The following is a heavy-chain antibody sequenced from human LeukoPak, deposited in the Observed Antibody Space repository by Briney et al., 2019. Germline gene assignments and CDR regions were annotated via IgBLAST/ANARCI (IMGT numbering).Heavy chain of an antibody. V-gene: IGHV3-64D*06. J-gene: IGHJ4*02. CDR2: ISSNGGNA. D-gene: IGHD6-13*01. Sequence: GGSLRLSCSASGFTFSTYAMHWVRQAPGKGLEYVSAISSNGGNAYYADSAKGRFTISRDNSKNTLYLQMASLRPEDTALYYCVEDTYSSSWAAFDYWGRGTLVTVSS. CDR1: GFTFSTYA. CDR3: VEDTYSSSWAAFDY.